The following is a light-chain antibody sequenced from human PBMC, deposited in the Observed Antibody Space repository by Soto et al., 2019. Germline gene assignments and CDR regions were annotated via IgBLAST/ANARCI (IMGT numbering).Light chain of an antibody. CDR3: SSYTSSSTPCV. CDR1: SSDVGGYNY. V-gene: IGLV2-14*01. CDR2: EVS. J-gene: IGLJ1*01. Sequence: QSALTKPDSVSGSPGQSITISCTGTSSDVGGYNYISWYQQDPGKAAKRMIYEVSNRPSGVSNSFSGSKSGNTASLTISGLQAEEEADYYSSSYTSSSTPCVFGAGNKRTVL.